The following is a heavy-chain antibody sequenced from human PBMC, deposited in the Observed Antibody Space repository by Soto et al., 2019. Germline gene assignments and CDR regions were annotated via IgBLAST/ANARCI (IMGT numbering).Heavy chain of an antibody. V-gene: IGHV3-7*01. J-gene: IGHJ4*02. CDR1: GFAFSSYW. CDR3: ARGCSNFEY. D-gene: IGHD4-4*01. Sequence: EVPLVESGGGLVQPGGSLSLSCEASGFAFSSYWMSWVRQAPGKGLEWVANLNPDGSQKNSVGSVKGRPTISRDNAKSSLYLQTDSLRAEETAVYYCARGCSNFEYWGQGTLVAVSS. CDR2: LNPDGSQK.